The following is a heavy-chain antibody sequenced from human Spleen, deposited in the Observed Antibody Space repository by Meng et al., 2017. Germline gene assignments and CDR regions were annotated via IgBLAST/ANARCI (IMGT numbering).Heavy chain of an antibody. Sequence: ASVKVSCKASGYTFTSYGISWARQAPGQGLEWMGWISAYNGNTNYAQKLQGRVTMTTDTSTSTAYMELRRLRSDDTAVYYCARRIAVAGHLDYWGQGTLVTVSS. CDR2: ISAYNGNT. D-gene: IGHD6-19*01. V-gene: IGHV1-18*01. CDR3: ARRIAVAGHLDY. CDR1: GYTFTSYG. J-gene: IGHJ4*02.